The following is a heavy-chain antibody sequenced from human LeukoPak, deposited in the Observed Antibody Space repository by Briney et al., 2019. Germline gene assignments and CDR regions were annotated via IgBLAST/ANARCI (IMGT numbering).Heavy chain of an antibody. D-gene: IGHD3-3*01. V-gene: IGHV1-2*02. J-gene: IGHJ3*02. CDR2: INPNSGGT. CDR1: GYTFTGYY. CDR3: ASGGLRFLEWQPADAFDI. Sequence: ASXXVSCKASGYTFTGYYMHWVRQAPGQGLEWMGWINPNSGGTNYAQKFQGRVTMTRDTSISTAYMELSRLRSDDTAVYYCASGGLRFLEWQPADAFDIWGQGTMVTVSS.